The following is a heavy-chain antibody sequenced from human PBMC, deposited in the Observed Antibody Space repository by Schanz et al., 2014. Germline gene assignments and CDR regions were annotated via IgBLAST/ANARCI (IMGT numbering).Heavy chain of an antibody. CDR1: GFIFSDHY. Sequence: QVQLVESGGGLVKPGGSLRLSCVVSGFIFSDHYMSWIRQAPGKGLEWISYISRGSSTIHYADSVKGRFTISRDNAKNSLFLQMNSLRAEDTAIYYCATSYSSSSYFYVMDVWGQGTTVTVSS. D-gene: IGHD6-6*01. CDR2: ISRGSSTI. CDR3: ATSYSSSSYFYVMDV. V-gene: IGHV3-11*01. J-gene: IGHJ6*02.